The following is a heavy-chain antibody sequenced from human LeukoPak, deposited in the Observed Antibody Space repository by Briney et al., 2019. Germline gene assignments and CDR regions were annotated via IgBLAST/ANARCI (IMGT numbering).Heavy chain of an antibody. V-gene: IGHV3-7*01. D-gene: IGHD6-13*01. CDR3: ARDGTAAGLYFDL. Sequence: QPGGSLRLSCAVSGFTFTDYWVNWVRQAPGKGLEWVASIRQDGGEKSYVDSVKGRLTISRDNTKNPLYLQMSSLRAEDTGVYYCARDGTAAGLYFDLWGQGTLVTVSS. J-gene: IGHJ4*02. CDR2: IRQDGGEK. CDR1: GFTFTDYW.